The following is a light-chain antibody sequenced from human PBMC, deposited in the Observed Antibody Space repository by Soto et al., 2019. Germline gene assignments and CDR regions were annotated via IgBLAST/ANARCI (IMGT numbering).Light chain of an antibody. CDR1: SSNIGRNT. Sequence: QAVLTKPPSASGTPGQRVTISCSGSSSNIGRNTVNWYQQLPGTAPKLLIYSNDQRPSGVPDRFSGSKSATSASLAISGLQSEDEADYFCAAWDDSLNGPVFGGGTKVTVL. V-gene: IGLV1-44*01. CDR2: SND. CDR3: AAWDDSLNGPV. J-gene: IGLJ2*01.